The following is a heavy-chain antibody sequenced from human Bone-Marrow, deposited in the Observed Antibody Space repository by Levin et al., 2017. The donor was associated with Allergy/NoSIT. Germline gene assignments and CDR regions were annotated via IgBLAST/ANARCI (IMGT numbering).Heavy chain of an antibody. Sequence: GESLKISCAVSGFPFSDFYMNWIRQSPGKGLEWISFVSGSGGTTYYTDSVRGRFPISRDNAKNSLYLQMSSLTAEDSGFSYCARGNALDLWGQGILVTVSS. J-gene: IGHJ5*02. D-gene: IGHD1-1*01. CDR2: VSGSGGTT. CDR1: GFPFSDFY. CDR3: ARGNALDL. V-gene: IGHV3-11*01.